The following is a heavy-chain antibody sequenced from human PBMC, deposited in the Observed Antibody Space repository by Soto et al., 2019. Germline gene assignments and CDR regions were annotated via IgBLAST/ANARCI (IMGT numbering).Heavy chain of an antibody. CDR2: IYYSGST. Sequence: SETLSLTCTVSGGSISSYYWSWIRQPPGKGLEWIGYIYYSGSTNYNPSLKSRVTISVDTSKNQFSLKLSSVTAADTAVYYCASGVAAAGTAGGWFDPWGQGTLVTVSS. J-gene: IGHJ5*02. D-gene: IGHD6-13*01. CDR3: ASGVAAAGTAGGWFDP. CDR1: GGSISSYY. V-gene: IGHV4-59*01.